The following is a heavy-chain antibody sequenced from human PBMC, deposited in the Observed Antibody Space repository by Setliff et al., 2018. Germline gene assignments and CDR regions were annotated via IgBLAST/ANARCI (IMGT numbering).Heavy chain of an antibody. J-gene: IGHJ4*02. Sequence: GASVKVSCKASGYTFTRYYMHWVRQAPGQGLEWMGIISPRGIGTTYAQKFQGRVTMTRDASTSTVHMELSSLRSEDTAVYYCARGPPDFVVVPAAAKFDYWGQGTLVTVSS. CDR1: GYTFTRYY. D-gene: IGHD2-2*01. CDR2: ISPRGIGT. V-gene: IGHV1-46*01. CDR3: ARGPPDFVVVPAAAKFDY.